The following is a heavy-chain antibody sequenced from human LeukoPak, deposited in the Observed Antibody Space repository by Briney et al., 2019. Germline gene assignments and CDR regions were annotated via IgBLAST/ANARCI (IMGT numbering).Heavy chain of an antibody. CDR3: ARDGYRTSQGAFDL. Sequence: GGSLRLSCAASGFTFSSYWMHWVRQAPGKGLVWISRINTDGSNTRYEDTVKGRFTIPRDNAKNTLYLQMNSLRAEDTAVYYCARDGYRTSQGAFDLWGQGTMVTVPS. V-gene: IGHV3-74*01. D-gene: IGHD5-12*01. CDR1: GFTFSSYW. CDR2: INTDGSNT. J-gene: IGHJ3*01.